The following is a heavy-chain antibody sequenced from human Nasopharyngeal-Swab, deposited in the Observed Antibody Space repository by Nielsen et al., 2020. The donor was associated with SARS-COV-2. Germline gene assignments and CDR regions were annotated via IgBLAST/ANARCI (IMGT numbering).Heavy chain of an antibody. Sequence: WVRQAPGQGLEWMGWISAYNGNTNYAQKLQGRVTMTTDTSTSTAYMELRSLRSDDTAVYYCARGRYNSSSGVRGWFDPWGQGTLVTVSS. V-gene: IGHV1-18*01. D-gene: IGHD6-6*01. J-gene: IGHJ5*02. CDR2: ISAYNGNT. CDR3: ARGRYNSSSGVRGWFDP.